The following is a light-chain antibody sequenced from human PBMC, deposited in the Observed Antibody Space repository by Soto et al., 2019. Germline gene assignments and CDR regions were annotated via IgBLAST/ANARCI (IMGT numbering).Light chain of an antibody. J-gene: IGLJ2*01. CDR3: ATWDDSLNGHVV. CDR2: DVI. V-gene: IGLV2-18*01. Sequence: QSALTQPPSVSGSPGQSVTISCTVTSSDVGDYEHVSWYQLAPGTAPKLLISDVINRPSGVPDRFSGSKSGNTPSLTISGLQSEDEADYYCATWDDSLNGHVVFGGGTKLTVL. CDR1: SSDVGDYEH.